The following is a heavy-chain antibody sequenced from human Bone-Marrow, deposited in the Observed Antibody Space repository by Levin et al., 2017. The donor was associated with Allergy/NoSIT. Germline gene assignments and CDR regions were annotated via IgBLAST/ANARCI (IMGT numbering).Heavy chain of an antibody. CDR3: AKDKARTSYLEY. J-gene: IGHJ4*02. CDR1: GFGFNGFG. Sequence: GESLKISCAASGFGFNGFGMHWVRQAPGKGLEWLGLVSFDGSYEEYGDSVKGRFTISRDNSKNTLYLVMSSLRAEDTAVYFCAKDKARTSYLEYWGQGILVTVSS. D-gene: IGHD1-14*01. CDR2: VSFDGSYE. V-gene: IGHV3-30*18.